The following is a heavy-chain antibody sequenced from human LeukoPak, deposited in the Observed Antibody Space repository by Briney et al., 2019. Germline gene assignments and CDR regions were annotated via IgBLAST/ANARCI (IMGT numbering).Heavy chain of an antibody. Sequence: PSETLSLTCTVSGGSISSYYWSWIRQPPGKGLEWIGYIYHSGSTNYSPSLKSRVTISVDTSKNQFSLKVSSGTAADTAVYYCARAPYYYYMDVWGKGTTVTASS. CDR1: GGSISSYY. V-gene: IGHV4-59*01. J-gene: IGHJ6*03. CDR3: ARAPYYYYMDV. CDR2: IYHSGST.